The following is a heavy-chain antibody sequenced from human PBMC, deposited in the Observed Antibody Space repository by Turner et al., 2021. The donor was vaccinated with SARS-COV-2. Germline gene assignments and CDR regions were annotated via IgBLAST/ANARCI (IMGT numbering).Heavy chain of an antibody. J-gene: IGHJ4*02. CDR1: GVTFSSYV. D-gene: IGHD5-12*01. CDR3: ARDLGYSGYGASPYFDY. CDR2: IIPILGTA. Sequence: QVQLVQSGAEVKKPGSSVKVSCKASGVTFSSYVISWVRQAPGQGLEWMGGIIPILGTANYAQKFQGRVTITADESTSTAYMELSSLRSEDTAVYYCARDLGYSGYGASPYFDYWGQGTLVTVSS. V-gene: IGHV1-69*01.